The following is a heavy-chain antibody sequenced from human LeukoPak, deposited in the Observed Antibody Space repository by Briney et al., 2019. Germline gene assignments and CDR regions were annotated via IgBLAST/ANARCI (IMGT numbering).Heavy chain of an antibody. CDR1: GFTVSSNY. V-gene: IGHV3-53*01. CDR3: ARAYGSSWPLDY. J-gene: IGHJ4*02. Sequence: RGSLRLSCAAAGFTVSSNYMSWVRQAPGKGLEWVSVIYSGGSTYYADSVKGRFTISRDNSKNTLYLQMNSLGAEDTAVYYCARAYGSSWPLDYWGQGTLVTVSS. CDR2: IYSGGST. D-gene: IGHD6-13*01.